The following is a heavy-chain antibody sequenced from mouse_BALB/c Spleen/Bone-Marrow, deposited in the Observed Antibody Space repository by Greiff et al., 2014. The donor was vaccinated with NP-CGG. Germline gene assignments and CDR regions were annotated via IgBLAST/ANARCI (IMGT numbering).Heavy chain of an antibody. Sequence: DLVMPGASVKLSCKASGYTFTSYWINWIKQRPGQGLEWIGRIAPGSGSTYYNEMFKGKATLTVDTSSSTAYIQLSSLSSEDSAVYFCARGYGNSAWFAYWGQGTLVTVSA. D-gene: IGHD2-10*02. CDR2: IAPGSGST. CDR1: GYTFTSYW. V-gene: IGHV1S41*01. J-gene: IGHJ3*01. CDR3: ARGYGNSAWFAY.